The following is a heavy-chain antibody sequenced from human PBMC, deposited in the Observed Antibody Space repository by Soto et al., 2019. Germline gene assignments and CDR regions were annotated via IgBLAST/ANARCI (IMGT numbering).Heavy chain of an antibody. J-gene: IGHJ6*02. CDR3: AKNGQPPYYYYGMDV. V-gene: IGHV1-18*01. CDR1: GYTFSRYG. Sequence: ASVKVSWKASGYTFSRYGISWVRQAPGQGLEWMGWVSGYNGDTKYAQKVQGRVTMTIDTSTYTAYMELRSLTSDDTAKYSCAKNGQPPYYYYGMDVWG. CDR2: VSGYNGDT.